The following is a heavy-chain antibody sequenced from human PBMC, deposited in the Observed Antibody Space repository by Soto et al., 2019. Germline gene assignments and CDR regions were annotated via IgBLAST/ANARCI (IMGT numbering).Heavy chain of an antibody. CDR1: GYSFTSYW. CDR3: AKNPNDRGGSYLGYYNVMDV. V-gene: IGHV5-51*01. J-gene: IGHJ6*04. CDR2: IYPGDSDT. D-gene: IGHD1-26*01. Sequence: PGESLKISCKGSGYSFTSYWIGWVRQMPGKGLEWMGIIYPGDSDTRYSPSFQGQVTISADKSISTAYLQWSSLKASDTAMYYCAKNPNDRGGSYLGYYNVMDVGGKGTRVTVS.